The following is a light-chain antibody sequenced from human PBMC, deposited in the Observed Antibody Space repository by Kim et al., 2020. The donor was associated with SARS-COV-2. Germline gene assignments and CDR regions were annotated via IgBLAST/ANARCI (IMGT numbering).Light chain of an antibody. CDR2: DVS. CDR1: SSDVGGYDY. CDR3: SSYTTSSTRV. Sequence: QSALTQPASVSGSPGQSITISCTGTSSDVGGYDYVSWYQQHPGKAPKLMIFDVSGRPLGVSNRFSGSKSGNTASLTISGLQAEDEADYYCSSYTTSSTRVFGGGTKVTVL. J-gene: IGLJ2*01. V-gene: IGLV2-14*03.